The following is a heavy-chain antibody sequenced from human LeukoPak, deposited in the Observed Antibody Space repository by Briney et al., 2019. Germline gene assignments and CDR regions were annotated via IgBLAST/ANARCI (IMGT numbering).Heavy chain of an antibody. D-gene: IGHD5-18*01. Sequence: SVKVSCKASGGTFGSYAISWVRQAPGQGLEWMGGIIPIFGTANYAQKFQGRVTITADESTSTAYMELSGLRSEDTAVYYCATHLRGNIQLWFQYWGQGTLVTVSS. CDR1: GGTFGSYA. CDR2: IIPIFGTA. V-gene: IGHV1-69*13. CDR3: ATHLRGNIQLWFQY. J-gene: IGHJ4*02.